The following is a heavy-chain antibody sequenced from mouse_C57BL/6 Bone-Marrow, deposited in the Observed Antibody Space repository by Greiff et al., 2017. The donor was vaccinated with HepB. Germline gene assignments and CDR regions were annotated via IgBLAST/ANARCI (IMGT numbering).Heavy chain of an antibody. D-gene: IGHD3-2*02. V-gene: IGHV1-76*01. J-gene: IGHJ4*01. CDR2: IYTGSGNT. CDR1: GYTFTDYY. Sequence: LVESGAELVRPGASVKLSCKASGYTFTDYYINWVKQRPGQGLEWIARIYTGSGNTYYNEKFKGKATLTAEKSSSTAYMQLSSLTSEDSAVYFCARDSSGFNGLAYAMDYWGQGTSVTVSS. CDR3: ARDSSGFNGLAYAMDY.